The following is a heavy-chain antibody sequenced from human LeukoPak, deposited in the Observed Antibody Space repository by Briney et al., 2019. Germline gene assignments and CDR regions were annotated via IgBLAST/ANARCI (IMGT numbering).Heavy chain of an antibody. CDR2: IYYSGST. CDR1: DGSISSSGYY. Sequence: SETLSLTCTVSDGSISSSGYYWGWIRQPPGKRLEWIGNIYYSGSTYYNPSLKSRVTISVGTSKNQFSLKLSSVTAADTAVYYCAQVYGSGTYFAHWGQGTLVTVSS. V-gene: IGHV4-39*01. CDR3: AQVYGSGTYFAH. J-gene: IGHJ4*02. D-gene: IGHD3-10*01.